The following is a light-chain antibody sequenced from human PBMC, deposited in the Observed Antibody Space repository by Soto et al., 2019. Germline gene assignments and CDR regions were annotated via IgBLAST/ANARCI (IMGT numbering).Light chain of an antibody. J-gene: IGKJ2*01. V-gene: IGKV3-20*01. CDR3: QQYDSSPYT. Sequence: EIVLTQSPGTLSLSPGERATLSCRASQSVSSSYLAWYQQKPGQAPRLLIYGASSRATGIPDRFSGSGSGTDSTLPISRLEPEDFAVYYCQQYDSSPYTFGQGTKLEIK. CDR1: QSVSSSY. CDR2: GAS.